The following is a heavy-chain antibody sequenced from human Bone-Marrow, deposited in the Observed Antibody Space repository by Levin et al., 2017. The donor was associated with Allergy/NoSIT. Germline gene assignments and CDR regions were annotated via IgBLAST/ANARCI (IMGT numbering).Heavy chain of an antibody. CDR1: GGTFSSYS. Sequence: SVKVSCKASGGTFSSYSINWVRQAPGQGLEWMGGIIPIFAAPNHAQKFQGRVTITADESTTTAYMELSSLRSDDTAVYYCARDGEWGTNWGQGTLVTVSA. J-gene: IGHJ4*02. CDR3: ARDGEWGTN. V-gene: IGHV1-69*13. CDR2: IIPIFAAP. D-gene: IGHD3-10*01.